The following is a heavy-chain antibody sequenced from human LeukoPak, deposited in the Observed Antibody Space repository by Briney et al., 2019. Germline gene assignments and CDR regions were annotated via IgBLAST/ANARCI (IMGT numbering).Heavy chain of an antibody. CDR3: ARATLTTYGMDV. D-gene: IGHD4-11*01. J-gene: IGHJ6*02. CDR2: IYYSGST. CDR1: GGSISSGGYY. Sequence: SETLSLTCTVSGGSISSGGYYWSWIRQHPGKGLEWIGYIYYSGSTYYNPSLKSRVTISVDTSKNQFSLKLSSVTAADTAVYYCARATLTTYGMDVWGQGTTVTVSS. V-gene: IGHV4-31*03.